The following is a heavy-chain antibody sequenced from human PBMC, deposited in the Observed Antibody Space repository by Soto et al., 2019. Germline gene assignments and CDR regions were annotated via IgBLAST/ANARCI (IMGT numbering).Heavy chain of an antibody. V-gene: IGHV1-18*01. Sequence: ASVKGSCKASGYTFTSYGISWVRQAPGQGLEWMGWISAYNGNTNYAQKLQGRVTMTTDTSTSTAYMELRSLRSDDTAVYYCARDLQYYDILTGYYNVRSFDYWG. CDR2: ISAYNGNT. J-gene: IGHJ4*01. CDR1: GYTFTSYG. D-gene: IGHD3-9*01. CDR3: ARDLQYYDILTGYYNVRSFDY.